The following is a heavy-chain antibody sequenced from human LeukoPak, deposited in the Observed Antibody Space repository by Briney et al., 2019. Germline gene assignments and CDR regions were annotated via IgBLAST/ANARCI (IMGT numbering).Heavy chain of an antibody. J-gene: IGHJ4*02. D-gene: IGHD2-15*01. CDR3: ARAELLRTNYFDY. Sequence: PSETLSLTCTVSGGSISSSSYYWGWIRQPPGKGLEWIGSIYYSGSTYYNPSLKSRVTISVDTSKNQFSLKLSSVTAADTAVYYCARAELLRTNYFDYWGQGTLVTVSS. CDR2: IYYSGST. V-gene: IGHV4-39*07. CDR1: GGSISSSSYY.